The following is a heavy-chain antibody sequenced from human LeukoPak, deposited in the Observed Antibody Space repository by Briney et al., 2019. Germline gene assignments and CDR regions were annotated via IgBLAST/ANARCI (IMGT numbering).Heavy chain of an antibody. CDR3: ARVGYCSSTSCNPSDY. Sequence: SETLSLTCTVSGGSISSSSYFWGWIRQPPGKGLEWIGSIYYSGSTYYNPSLKSRVTISVDTSENQFSLKLSSVTAADTAVYYCARVGYCSSTSCNPSDYWGQGTLATVSS. J-gene: IGHJ4*02. V-gene: IGHV4-39*07. D-gene: IGHD2-2*03. CDR1: GGSISSSSYF. CDR2: IYYSGST.